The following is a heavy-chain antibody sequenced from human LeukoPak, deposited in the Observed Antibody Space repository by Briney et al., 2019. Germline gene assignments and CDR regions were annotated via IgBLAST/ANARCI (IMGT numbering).Heavy chain of an antibody. CDR1: GFTFSSYA. J-gene: IGHJ4*02. CDR3: AKDRYSAAGDFDY. D-gene: IGHD6-13*01. Sequence: GGSLRLSCAASGFTFSSYAMSWVRQAPEKGLEWVSTISGSGGGTYYADSVKGRFTISRDDSKNTLYLQMNSLRAEDTAVYYCAKDRYSAAGDFDYWGQGTLVTVSS. V-gene: IGHV3-23*01. CDR2: ISGSGGGT.